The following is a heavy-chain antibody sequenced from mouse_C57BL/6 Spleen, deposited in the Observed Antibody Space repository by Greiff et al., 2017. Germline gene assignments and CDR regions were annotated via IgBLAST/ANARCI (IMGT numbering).Heavy chain of an antibody. CDR3: ARSEDWDDAMDY. J-gene: IGHJ4*01. CDR1: GYAFSSSW. V-gene: IGHV1-82*01. D-gene: IGHD4-1*01. CDR2: IYPGDGDT. Sequence: QVQLKQSGPELVKPGASVKISCKASGYAFSSSWMNWVKQRPGTGLEWIGRIYPGDGDTNYNGKFKGKATLTADKSSSTADMQVSSLTSEDSAVYFCARSEDWDDAMDYWGQGTSVTVSS.